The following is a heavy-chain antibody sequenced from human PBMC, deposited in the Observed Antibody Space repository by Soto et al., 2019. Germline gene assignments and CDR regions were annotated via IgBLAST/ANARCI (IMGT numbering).Heavy chain of an antibody. CDR1: GFTFDDYA. CDR2: ISWNSGSI. V-gene: IGHV3-9*01. CDR3: AKLSSGWYGYIDY. D-gene: IGHD6-19*01. J-gene: IGHJ4*02. Sequence: GGSLRLSCAASGFTFDDYAMHWVRQAPGKGLEWVSGISWNSGSIGYADSVKGRFTISRDNAKNSLYLQMNSLRAEDTALYYCAKLSSGWYGYIDYWGQGTLVTVSS.